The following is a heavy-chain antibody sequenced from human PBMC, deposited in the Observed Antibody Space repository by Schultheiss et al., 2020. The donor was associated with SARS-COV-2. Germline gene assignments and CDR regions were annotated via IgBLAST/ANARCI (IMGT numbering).Heavy chain of an antibody. CDR3: ARGIWSRSYPTFDY. Sequence: GESLKISCAASGFTFSSYAMHWVRQAPGKGLEWVAVISYDGSNKYYADSVKGRFTISRDNSKNTLYLQMNSLRAEDTAVYYCARGIWSRSYPTFDYWGQGTLVTVSS. J-gene: IGHJ4*02. CDR1: GFTFSSYA. CDR2: ISYDGSNK. D-gene: IGHD1-26*01. V-gene: IGHV3-30*01.